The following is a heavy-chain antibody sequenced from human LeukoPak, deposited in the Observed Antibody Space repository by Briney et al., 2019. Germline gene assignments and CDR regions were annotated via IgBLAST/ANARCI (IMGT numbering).Heavy chain of an antibody. V-gene: IGHV3-7*01. CDR1: GFTFSGYW. Sequence: TGXSLRLSCAASGFTFSGYWMSWVRQAPGKGLEWVANINLDGSVIHYVDSAKGRFTISRDNAKNSLYLQMNYLRAEDTALYYCATSDDSSGSDWGQGTLVTVSS. CDR2: INLDGSVI. CDR3: ATSDDSSGSD. J-gene: IGHJ4*02. D-gene: IGHD3-22*01.